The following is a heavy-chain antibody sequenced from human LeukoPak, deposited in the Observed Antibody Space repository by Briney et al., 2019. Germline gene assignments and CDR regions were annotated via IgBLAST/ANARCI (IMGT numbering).Heavy chain of an antibody. CDR3: ARDLEGHRPSYYDSNGFDL. CDR2: ISPSGGST. V-gene: IGHV1-46*01. D-gene: IGHD3-22*01. CDR1: GYTFSSYF. Sequence: ASVKVSCKASGYTFSSYFIHWVRQAPGQGLEWMGIISPSGGSTSYAQKFQGRVTMTRDMSTGKVYMELSSLRSEDTAVYYCARDLEGHRPSYYDSNGFDLWGQGTLVTVSS. J-gene: IGHJ4*02.